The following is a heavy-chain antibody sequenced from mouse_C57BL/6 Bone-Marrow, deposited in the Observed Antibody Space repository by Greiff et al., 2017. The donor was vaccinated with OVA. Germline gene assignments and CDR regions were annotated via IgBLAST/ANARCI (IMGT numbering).Heavy chain of an antibody. V-gene: IGHV1-54*01. CDR1: GYAFTNYL. Sequence: VQLQQSGAELVRPGTSVKVSCKASGYAFTNYLIEWVKQRPGQGLEWIGVINPGSGGTNYNEKFKGKATLTADKSSSTAYMQLSSLTSEDSAVYFCARGGAGSSPYFDYWGQGTTLTVSS. D-gene: IGHD1-1*01. CDR2: INPGSGGT. CDR3: ARGGAGSSPYFDY. J-gene: IGHJ2*01.